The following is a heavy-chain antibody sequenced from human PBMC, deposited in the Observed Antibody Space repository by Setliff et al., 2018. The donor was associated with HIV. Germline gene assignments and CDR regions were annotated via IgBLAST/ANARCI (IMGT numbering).Heavy chain of an antibody. CDR3: ASGWLNAPADY. D-gene: IGHD3-9*01. Sequence: GESLKISCKGSGYYFTTFWIAWVRQMPGKGLEWMGFIYPGDSHTTYSPSFQGQVTISVDTSVSTAYLQWSSLKASDTAIYYCASGWLNAPADYWGQGTLVTVSS. CDR2: IYPGDSHT. V-gene: IGHV5-51*01. J-gene: IGHJ4*02. CDR1: GYYFTTFW.